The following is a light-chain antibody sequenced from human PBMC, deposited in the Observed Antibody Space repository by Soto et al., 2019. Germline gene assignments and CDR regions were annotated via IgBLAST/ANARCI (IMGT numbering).Light chain of an antibody. CDR1: QSISRN. CDR3: QQYNNWLPWT. V-gene: IGKV3-15*01. J-gene: IGKJ1*01. Sequence: EIVMTQSPATLSVSPGERATLSCRASQSISRNLAWFQQKPGQSPRLLIYGASTRATGIPARFSGSGSGTELTLTITSLQSEDFSVYYCQQYNNWLPWTFGQGTKVEIK. CDR2: GAS.